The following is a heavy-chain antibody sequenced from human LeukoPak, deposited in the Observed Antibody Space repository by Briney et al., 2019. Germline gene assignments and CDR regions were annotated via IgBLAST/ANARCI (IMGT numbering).Heavy chain of an antibody. V-gene: IGHV4-38-2*02. Sequence: SETLSLTCTVSGYSISSGYYWGWIRQPPGKGLEWVGSIYHSGSTYYNPSLKSRVTISVDTSKNQFSLKLSSVTAADTAVYYCARVGTRPYYFDYWGQGTLVTVSS. D-gene: IGHD1-14*01. CDR3: ARVGTRPYYFDY. CDR1: GYSISSGYY. CDR2: IYHSGST. J-gene: IGHJ4*02.